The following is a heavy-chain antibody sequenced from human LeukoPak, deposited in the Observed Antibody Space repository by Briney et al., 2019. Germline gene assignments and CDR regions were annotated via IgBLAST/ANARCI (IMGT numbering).Heavy chain of an antibody. Sequence: GGSLRLSCAASGFTFSSYAMSWVRQAPGKGPEWVSAISGSGGSTYYADSVKGRFTISRDNSKNTLYLQMNSLRAEGTAVYYCAKPSYSGSSWYDYWGQGTLVTVSS. CDR2: ISGSGGST. CDR1: GFTFSSYA. CDR3: AKPSYSGSSWYDY. D-gene: IGHD6-13*01. V-gene: IGHV3-23*01. J-gene: IGHJ4*02.